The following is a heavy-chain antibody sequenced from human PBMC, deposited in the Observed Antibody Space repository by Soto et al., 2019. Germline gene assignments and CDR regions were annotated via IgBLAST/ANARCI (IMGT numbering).Heavy chain of an antibody. CDR1: GFSFSSYV. CDR2: TSYDGNNR. J-gene: IGHJ4*02. D-gene: IGHD2-21*02. CDR3: AGVYYGGDSVNNF. V-gene: IGHV3-30-3*01. Sequence: ESVGGVVQPGRSLRLSCAGSGFSFSSYVLSWVRQAPGRGLEWVAATSYDGNNRYYADSVKGRFIISRDNSKNTLDLEMETPRPEDTAVYYCAGVYYGGDSVNNFWGQGTPVTVSS.